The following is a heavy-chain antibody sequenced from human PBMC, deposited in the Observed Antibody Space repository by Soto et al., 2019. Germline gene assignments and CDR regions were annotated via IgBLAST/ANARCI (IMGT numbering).Heavy chain of an antibody. Sequence: QVQLVQSGAEVKKPGASVKVSCEGSGYTFIDYYMHWVRQAPGQGFEWMGRISPKSGGTTYAQKFQGWVTMTWDTSRNTAYMELSSLMSEDTAVYYCARPPGYISDWYYFDLWGQGTLVTVSS. J-gene: IGHJ4*02. V-gene: IGHV1-2*04. CDR1: GYTFIDYY. CDR2: ISPKSGGT. D-gene: IGHD6-19*01. CDR3: ARPPGYISDWYYFDL.